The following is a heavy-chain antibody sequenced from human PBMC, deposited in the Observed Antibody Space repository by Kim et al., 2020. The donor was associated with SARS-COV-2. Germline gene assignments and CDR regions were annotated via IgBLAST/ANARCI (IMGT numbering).Heavy chain of an antibody. CDR3: VTGKDFYYDS. CDR2: ISGDGATT. J-gene: IGHJ5*01. D-gene: IGHD2-21*02. CDR1: GFTFRNQG. Sequence: GGSLRISCSASGFTFRNQGMHWVRQAPGKGLELVSAISGDGATTDYADSAKDRFTISRDNSKSTIYLQMSGLRVEDTALYYCVTGKDFYYDSWGQGTLVT. V-gene: IGHV3-64D*09.